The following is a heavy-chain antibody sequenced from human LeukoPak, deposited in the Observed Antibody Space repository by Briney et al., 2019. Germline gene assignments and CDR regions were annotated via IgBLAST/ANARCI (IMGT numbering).Heavy chain of an antibody. CDR2: IYYSGST. V-gene: IGHV4-31*03. Sequence: SETLSLTCTAAGGSISTGGYYWSWIRQHPGKGLEWIGYIYYSGSTNYNPSLKSRVTISVDTSKNQFSLKLSSVTAADTAVYYCARGHYYYGMDVWGQGTTVTVSS. J-gene: IGHJ6*02. CDR1: GGSISTGGYY. CDR3: ARGHYYYGMDV.